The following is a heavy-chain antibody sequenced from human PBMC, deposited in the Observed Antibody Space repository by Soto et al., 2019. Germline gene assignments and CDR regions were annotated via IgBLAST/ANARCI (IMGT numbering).Heavy chain of an antibody. D-gene: IGHD6-25*01. CDR2: IHYSGST. CDR1: GGSISSYY. Sequence: QVQLQESGPGLVKPSETLSLTCTVSGGSISSYYWSWIRQPPGKGLEWIGYIHYSGSTNYNPSLKSRVTISVDTSKNQFSLKLNSVTAADTAVYYCARPHGGSSGWDNWFDPWGQGTLVTASS. CDR3: ARPHGGSSGWDNWFDP. V-gene: IGHV4-59*01. J-gene: IGHJ5*02.